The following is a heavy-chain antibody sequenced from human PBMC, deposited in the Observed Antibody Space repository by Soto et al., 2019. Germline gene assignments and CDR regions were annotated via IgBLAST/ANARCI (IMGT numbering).Heavy chain of an antibody. CDR1: GYTFTSYD. J-gene: IGHJ4*01. D-gene: IGHD6-19*01. V-gene: IGHV1-8*01. Sequence: QVQLVQSGAEVKKPGASVKVSCKASGYTFTSYDINWVRQATGQGLEWMGWMNPNSGNTGYAQKFQGRVTMTRNTSISTAYRELSSLRSEDTAVYYRARGRIAVAGTMGVWSFDYWGLGTLVTVS. CDR3: ARGRIAVAGTMGVWSFDY. CDR2: MNPNSGNT.